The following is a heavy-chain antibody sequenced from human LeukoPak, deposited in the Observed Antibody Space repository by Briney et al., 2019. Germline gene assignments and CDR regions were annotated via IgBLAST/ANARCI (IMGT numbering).Heavy chain of an antibody. V-gene: IGHV4-39*07. CDR1: GDSVNSGAYY. D-gene: IGHD3-10*01. CDR2: IYYSGSA. J-gene: IGHJ5*02. Sequence: PSETLSLTCTVSGDSVNSGAYYWSWIRQSPGKGLEWIGNIYYSGSAYYNPSLKSRVTMSVDTSKNQFSLKLSSVTAADTAVYYCARNMVRGVITSNWFDPWGQGTLVTVSS. CDR3: ARNMVRGVITSNWFDP.